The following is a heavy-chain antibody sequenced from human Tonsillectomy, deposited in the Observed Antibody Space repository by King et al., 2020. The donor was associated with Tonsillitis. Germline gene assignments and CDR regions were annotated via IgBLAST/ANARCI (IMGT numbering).Heavy chain of an antibody. CDR2: INPNSGVS. D-gene: IGHD5-24*01. CDR1: GDTLTGYY. V-gene: IGHV1-2*07. CDR3: AITYSGGWLQLGYFDY. Sequence: QLVQSGAEVKKPGASVKVSCKASGDTLTGYYMYWVRQAPGQGLEWMGWINPNSGVSNYAHKFQGRVTMTRDTSISTAYMELSRLSSDDTAVYYCAITYSGGWLQLGYFDYWGQGTLVTVSS. J-gene: IGHJ4*02.